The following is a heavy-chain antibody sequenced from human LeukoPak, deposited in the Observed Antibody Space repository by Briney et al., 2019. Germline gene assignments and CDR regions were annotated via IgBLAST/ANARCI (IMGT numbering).Heavy chain of an antibody. Sequence: PGGSLRLSCAASGFTFSSYSMNWVRQAPGKGLEWVSSISSSSSYIYYADSVKGRFTISRDNAKNSLYLQMNSLRAEDTAVYYCARVLPAAYYYYGMDVWGQGTTVTVSS. D-gene: IGHD2-2*01. CDR3: ARVLPAAYYYYGMDV. V-gene: IGHV3-21*01. CDR1: GFTFSSYS. J-gene: IGHJ6*02. CDR2: ISSSSSYI.